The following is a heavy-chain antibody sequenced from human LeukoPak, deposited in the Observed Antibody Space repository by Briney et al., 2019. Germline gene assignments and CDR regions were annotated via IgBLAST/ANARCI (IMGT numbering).Heavy chain of an antibody. D-gene: IGHD1-26*01. CDR3: ARGVGATISYYHYYIDV. J-gene: IGHJ6*03. V-gene: IGHV1-3*03. Sequence: ASVKVSCKASGYTFTNYAMHWVRQAPGQRFEWMGWINAGNGNTKYSQEFQDRVTITRNTSISTVYMELSSLRSEDTAVYYCARGVGATISYYHYYIDVWGKGTTVTVSS. CDR2: INAGNGNT. CDR1: GYTFTNYA.